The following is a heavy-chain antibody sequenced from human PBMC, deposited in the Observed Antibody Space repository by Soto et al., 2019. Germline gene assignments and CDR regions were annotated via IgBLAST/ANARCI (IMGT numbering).Heavy chain of an antibody. J-gene: IGHJ6*02. V-gene: IGHV3-30-3*01. CDR1: GFTFSSYA. Sequence: QVQLVESGGGVVQPGRSLRLSCAASGFTFSSYAMHWVRQAPGKGLEWVAVISYDGSNKYYADSVKGRFTISRDNSKNMLYLQMNSLRAEDTAVYYCARELSQIVAPLYGMDVWGQGTTVTVSS. CDR2: ISYDGSNK. D-gene: IGHD2-15*01. CDR3: ARELSQIVAPLYGMDV.